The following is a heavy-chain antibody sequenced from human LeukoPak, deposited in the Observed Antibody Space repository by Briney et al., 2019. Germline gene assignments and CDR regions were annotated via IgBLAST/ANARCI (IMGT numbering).Heavy chain of an antibody. V-gene: IGHV1-69*05. CDR2: IIPIFGTA. Sequence: SVKVSCKASGGTFSSHAISWVRQAPGQGLEWMGGIIPIFGTANYAQKFQGRVTITTDESTSPAYMELSSLRSEDTAVYYCAREGADFWSGYYFDYWGQGTLVTVSS. CDR1: GGTFSSHA. J-gene: IGHJ4*02. D-gene: IGHD3-3*01. CDR3: AREGADFWSGYYFDY.